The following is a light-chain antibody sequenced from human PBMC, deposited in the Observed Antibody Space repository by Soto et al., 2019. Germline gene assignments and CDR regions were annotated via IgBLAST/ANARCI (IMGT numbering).Light chain of an antibody. J-gene: IGLJ2*01. Sequence: QSALTQPPSVSGSPGQSVTISCTGTSNDVGTYNRVSWYQEPPGTAPKLMIYEVNNRPSGVPDRFSGSKSGNTASLTISGLQAEDEADYYCSSYTSSSTSLFGGGTKLTVL. CDR1: SNDVGTYNR. V-gene: IGLV2-18*02. CDR3: SSYTSSSTSL. CDR2: EVN.